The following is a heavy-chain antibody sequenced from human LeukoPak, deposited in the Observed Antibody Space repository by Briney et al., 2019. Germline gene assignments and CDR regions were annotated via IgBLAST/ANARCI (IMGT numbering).Heavy chain of an antibody. CDR1: GFTFSSYW. CDR2: IKQDGSEK. D-gene: IGHD6-6*01. CDR3: VRVEKLAAGCCRSSCDAFDI. J-gene: IGHJ3*02. V-gene: IGHV3-7*02. Sequence: PGGSLRLSCAASGFTFSSYWMSWVRQAPGKGLEWVANIKQDGSEKYYVVSVKGRFTISRDNAKNSLYVEMNSLRAEDRGLYCVVRVEKLAAGCCRSSCDAFDIWGQGTMVTVSS.